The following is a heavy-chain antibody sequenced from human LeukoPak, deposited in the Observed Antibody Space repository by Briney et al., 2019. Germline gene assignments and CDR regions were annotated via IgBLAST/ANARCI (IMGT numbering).Heavy chain of an antibody. V-gene: IGHV4-4*07. Sequence: SETLSLTCTVSGGSISSYYWSWIRQPAGKGLEWIGRIYTSGSTNYNPSLKSRVIISVDTSKNQFSLKLSSVTAADTAVYYCARGNLGTMVRGTYYYGLDVWGQGTTVTVSS. CDR1: GGSISSYY. D-gene: IGHD3-10*01. CDR2: IYTSGST. J-gene: IGHJ6*02. CDR3: ARGNLGTMVRGTYYYGLDV.